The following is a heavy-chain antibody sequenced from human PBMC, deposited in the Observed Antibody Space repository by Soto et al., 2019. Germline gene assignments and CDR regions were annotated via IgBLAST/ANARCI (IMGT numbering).Heavy chain of an antibody. D-gene: IGHD2-15*01. CDR3: AREGCSGGSCYSALAFDI. CDR1: GGSISSYY. J-gene: IGHJ3*02. Sequence: QVQLQESGPGLVKPSETLSLTCTVSGGSISSYYWSWIRQPPGKGLERIGYIYYSGSTNYNPSLKSRVTISVDTSKNQFSLKLSSVTAADTAVYYCAREGCSGGSCYSALAFDIWGQGTMVTVSS. CDR2: IYYSGST. V-gene: IGHV4-59*01.